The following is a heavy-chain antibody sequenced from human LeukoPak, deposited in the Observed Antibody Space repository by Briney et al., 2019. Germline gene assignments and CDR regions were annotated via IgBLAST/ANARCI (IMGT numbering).Heavy chain of an antibody. J-gene: IGHJ5*02. CDR3: ARGGARQRLVPGWFDP. Sequence: PSETLSLTCAVYGGSFSGYYWSWIRQPPGKGLEWIGEINHSGSTNYNPSLKSRVTISVDTSKNQFSLKLSSVTAADTAVYYCARGGARQRLVPGWFDPWGQGTLVTVSS. CDR1: GGSFSGYY. CDR2: INHSGST. V-gene: IGHV4-34*01. D-gene: IGHD6-13*01.